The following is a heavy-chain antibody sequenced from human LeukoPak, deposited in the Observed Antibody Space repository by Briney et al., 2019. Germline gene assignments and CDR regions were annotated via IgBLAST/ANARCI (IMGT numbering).Heavy chain of an antibody. CDR3: ARGGLNSGSYFDY. Sequence: GGSLRLSCAASGFTVSSNYMSWVRQAPGKGLEWVSVIYSGGSTYYADSVKGRFTISRDNSKNTLYLQMNSLRAEDTAVYYCARGGLNSGSYFDYWGQGTLVTVSS. V-gene: IGHV3-53*01. D-gene: IGHD1-26*01. CDR1: GFTVSSNY. CDR2: IYSGGST. J-gene: IGHJ4*02.